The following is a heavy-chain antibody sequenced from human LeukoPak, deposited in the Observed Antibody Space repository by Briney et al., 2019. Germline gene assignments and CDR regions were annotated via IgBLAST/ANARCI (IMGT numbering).Heavy chain of an antibody. J-gene: IGHJ6*03. CDR3: AREMYYYDSSGYYQYYYYYYMDV. D-gene: IGHD3-22*01. CDR1: GGSISSGSYY. Sequence: SETLSLTCTVSGGSISSGSYYWRWIRQPAGKGLEWIGRIYTSGSTNYNPSLTSRVTISVDTSKNQFSLKLSSMTAADTAVYYCAREMYYYDSSGYYQYYYYYYMDVWGKGTTVTVSS. V-gene: IGHV4-61*02. CDR2: IYTSGST.